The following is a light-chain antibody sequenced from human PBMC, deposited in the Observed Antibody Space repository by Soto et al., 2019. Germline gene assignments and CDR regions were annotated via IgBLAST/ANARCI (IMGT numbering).Light chain of an antibody. J-gene: IGKJ1*01. V-gene: IGKV4-1*01. CDR2: WAS. CDR1: QSVLYSSNNKNY. CDR3: QQYRNWPRT. Sequence: DIVMTQSPDSLAVSLGERATINCKSSQSVLYSSNNKNYLAWYQQKPGQPPKVLIYWASTRESGVPDRFSGSGSGTEFTLTINNLQSEDFAVYYCQQYRNWPRTFGQGTKVDIK.